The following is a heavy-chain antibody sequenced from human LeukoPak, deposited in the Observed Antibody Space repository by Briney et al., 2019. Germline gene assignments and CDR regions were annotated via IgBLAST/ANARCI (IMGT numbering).Heavy chain of an antibody. Sequence: PGGSLRLSCAASGFTFSSYGMHWVRQAPGKGLEWVAVISYDGSNKYYADSVKGRLTISRDNSKNTLYLQMNSLRAEDTAVYYCAKDVDGSGSYYFDYWGQGTLVTVSS. CDR1: GFTFSSYG. J-gene: IGHJ4*02. D-gene: IGHD3-10*01. V-gene: IGHV3-30*18. CDR2: ISYDGSNK. CDR3: AKDVDGSGSYYFDY.